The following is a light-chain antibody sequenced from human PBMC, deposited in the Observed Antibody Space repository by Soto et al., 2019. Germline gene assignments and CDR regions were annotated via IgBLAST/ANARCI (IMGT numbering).Light chain of an antibody. Sequence: DIQMTQSPSSLSASVGDRVTITCRASQGISKYLAWYQQKPGKVPKLLISAASTLRSGVPSRFSGSGFGTEFTLTISSLQPEDVATYYCQRYNDVTRTFGQGTKVEIK. V-gene: IGKV1-27*01. J-gene: IGKJ1*01. CDR3: QRYNDVTRT. CDR2: AAS. CDR1: QGISKY.